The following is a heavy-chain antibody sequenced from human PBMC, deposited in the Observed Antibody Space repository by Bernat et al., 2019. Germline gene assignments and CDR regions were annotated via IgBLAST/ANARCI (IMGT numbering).Heavy chain of an antibody. V-gene: IGHV3-7*01. J-gene: IGHJ4*02. CDR1: GFTFSSVW. Sequence: EVQLVESGGGLVQPGGSLRLSCAASGFTFSSVWMSWVRQVPGKGLEWGANIKQDGREKFYVDSVKGRFTISRDNAKNSLYLQMNSLRAEDTAVYYCARVPGVERYFDYWGQGTLVTVSS. CDR2: IKQDGREK. D-gene: IGHD1-1*01. CDR3: ARVPGVERYFDY.